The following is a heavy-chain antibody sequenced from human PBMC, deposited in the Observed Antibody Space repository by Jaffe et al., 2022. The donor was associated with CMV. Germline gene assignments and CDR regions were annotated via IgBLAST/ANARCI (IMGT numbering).Heavy chain of an antibody. CDR1: GGSISSYY. CDR3: ARIADTAMVTDYYYMDV. V-gene: IGHV4-59*08. D-gene: IGHD5-18*01. J-gene: IGHJ6*03. CDR2: IYYSGST. Sequence: QVQLQESGPGLVKPSETLSLTCTVSGGSISSYYWSWIRQPPGKGLEWIGYIYYSGSTNYNPSLKSRVTISVDTSKNQFSLKLSSVTAADTAVYYCARIADTAMVTDYYYMDVWGKGTTVTVSS.